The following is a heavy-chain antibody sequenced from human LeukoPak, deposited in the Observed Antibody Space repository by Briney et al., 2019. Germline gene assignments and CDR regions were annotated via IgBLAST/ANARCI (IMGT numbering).Heavy chain of an antibody. CDR2: ISAYNGNR. Sequence: ASVKVSCKASGYTFTSYGISWVRQAPGQGLEWMGWISAYNGNRKYAQKLQGRVTMTTDTSTSTAYMELRSLRSDDTAVYYCARDWNDSDRAYYFDYWGQGTLVTVSS. CDR3: ARDWNDSDRAYYFDY. V-gene: IGHV1-18*01. D-gene: IGHD1-1*01. J-gene: IGHJ4*02. CDR1: GYTFTSYG.